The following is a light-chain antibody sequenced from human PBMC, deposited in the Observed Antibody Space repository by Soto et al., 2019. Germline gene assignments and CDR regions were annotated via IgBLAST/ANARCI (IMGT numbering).Light chain of an antibody. CDR1: QSLLHSNGYNY. J-gene: IGKJ5*01. Sequence: DIVMNQSPLSMPVTPGEPAAISCRSSQSLLHSNGYNYLDWYLQKPGQSPQLLIYRGSIRASGVPDRFSGSGSGTDFTLRITRVEAEDVGIYYCMRGPQSTFGQGTRLEIK. CDR2: RGS. CDR3: MRGPQST. V-gene: IGKV2-28*01.